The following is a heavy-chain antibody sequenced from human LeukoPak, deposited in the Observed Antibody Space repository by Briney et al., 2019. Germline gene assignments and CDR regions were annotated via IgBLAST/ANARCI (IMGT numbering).Heavy chain of an antibody. D-gene: IGHD1-26*01. J-gene: IGHJ5*02. Sequence: SATLSLTCTVSGGSISTYYWNWVRQSPGKGREWIGYVYYSRSTNYNPSLKSRVTILVDPSKNRSSLHLSSVTAADTAVYYCARGGAIPFPNWFDPGGQGTLVSVS. CDR1: GGSISTYY. CDR3: ARGGAIPFPNWFDP. V-gene: IGHV4-59*01. CDR2: VYYSRST.